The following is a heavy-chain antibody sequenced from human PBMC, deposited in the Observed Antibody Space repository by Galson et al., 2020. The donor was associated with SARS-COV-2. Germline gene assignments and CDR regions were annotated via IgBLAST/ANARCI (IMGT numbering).Heavy chain of an antibody. V-gene: IGHV3-23*01. Sequence: GGSLRLSCAASGFIFSTYAMNWVRQAPGKGLEWVSSISRRGGSTYYADSVKGRFTISRDDSKNTLYLQMNSLRAEDTAVYYCANSRERVEPQVLYGIDVWGQGTTVTVSS. J-gene: IGHJ6*02. D-gene: IGHD2-2*01. CDR3: ANSRERVEPQVLYGIDV. CDR1: GFIFSTYA. CDR2: ISRRGGST.